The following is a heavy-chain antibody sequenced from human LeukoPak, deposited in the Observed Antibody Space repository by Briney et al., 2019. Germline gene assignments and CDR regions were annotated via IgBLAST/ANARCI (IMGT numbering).Heavy chain of an antibody. Sequence: SETLSLTCAVYGGSFSGYYWSWIRQPPGKGLEWIGEINHSGSTNYNPSLKSRVTISVDTSKSQFSLKLSSVTAADTAVYYCARVVTFGGVIVIRRKYYFDYWGQGTLVTVSS. CDR2: INHSGST. J-gene: IGHJ4*02. CDR3: ARVVTFGGVIVIRRKYYFDY. D-gene: IGHD3-16*02. V-gene: IGHV4-34*01. CDR1: GGSFSGYY.